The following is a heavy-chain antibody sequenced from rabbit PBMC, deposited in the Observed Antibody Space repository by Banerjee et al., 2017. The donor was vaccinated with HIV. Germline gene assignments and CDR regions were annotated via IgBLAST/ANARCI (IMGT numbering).Heavy chain of an antibody. CDR2: IYSGSGVST. CDR1: GFSISSGYY. D-gene: IGHD4-1*01. J-gene: IGHJ4*01. V-gene: IGHV1S45*01. Sequence: QEQLMESGGGLVKPEGSLKLSCTASGFSISSGYYMCWVRQAPGKGLEWIGCIYSGSGVSTYYASWAKGRFTITRSTSLNTVTLQLASLTAADTATYFCVRDAGVTGWGTPSLWGPGTLVTVS. CDR3: VRDAGVTGWGTPSL.